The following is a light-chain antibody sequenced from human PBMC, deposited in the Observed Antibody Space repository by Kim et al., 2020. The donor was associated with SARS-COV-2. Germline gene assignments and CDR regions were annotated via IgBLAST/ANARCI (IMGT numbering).Light chain of an antibody. J-gene: IGKJ4*01. V-gene: IGKV3-11*01. CDR1: QSVSSF. CDR3: QQRSSRVS. CDR2: GAS. Sequence: EIVLTQSPATLSLSPGERATLSCRASQSVSSFLAWYQQKPGQAPRLLIYGASNRATGIPARFSGSGSGTDFSLTISNLEPEDFAVYYCQQRSSRVSFGGGTKVDIK.